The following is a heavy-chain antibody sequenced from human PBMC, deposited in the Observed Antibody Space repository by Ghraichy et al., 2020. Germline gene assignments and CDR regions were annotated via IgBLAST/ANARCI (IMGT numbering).Heavy chain of an antibody. CDR3: AREMYYDFWSGYYTPFDY. Sequence: SETLSLTCTVSGGSISSYYWSWIRQPAGKGLEWIGRIYTSGSTNYNPSFKSRVTMSVDTSKNQFSLKLSSVTAADTAVYYCAREMYYDFWSGYYTPFDYWGQGTLVTVSS. D-gene: IGHD3-3*01. CDR1: GGSISSYY. J-gene: IGHJ4*02. V-gene: IGHV4-4*07. CDR2: IYTSGST.